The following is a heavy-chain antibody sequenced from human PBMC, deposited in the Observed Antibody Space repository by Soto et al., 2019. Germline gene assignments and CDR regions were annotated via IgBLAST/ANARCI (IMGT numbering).Heavy chain of an antibody. D-gene: IGHD2-2*01. CDR2: SYYSGTT. V-gene: IGHV4-59*08. Sequence: SETLSLTCTVSGGSIRNYYWSWIRQPPGKGLEWIGYSYYSGTTNYNPSLKSRVTVSVDTSKNQFSLKLSSVTATDTAVYYCARHDIEAVPVVFDSWGQGTLVTVSS. J-gene: IGHJ4*02. CDR3: ARHDIEAVPVVFDS. CDR1: GGSIRNYY.